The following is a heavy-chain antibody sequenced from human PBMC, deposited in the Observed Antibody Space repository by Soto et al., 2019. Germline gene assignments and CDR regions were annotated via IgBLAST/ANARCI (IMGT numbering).Heavy chain of an antibody. V-gene: IGHV3-30*04. Sequence: QVHLVESGGGVVQPGTSLRLSCGASGFTFSSYAVHWVRQAPGKGLEWVAIISYDGRNKYYADSVKGRFTISRDNSKNTLNLQMNSLRAEDTALYYCARGYGRNSATFDYWGQGTLVTVSP. CDR2: ISYDGRNK. CDR3: ARGYGRNSATFDY. CDR1: GFTFSSYA. J-gene: IGHJ4*02. D-gene: IGHD4-17*01.